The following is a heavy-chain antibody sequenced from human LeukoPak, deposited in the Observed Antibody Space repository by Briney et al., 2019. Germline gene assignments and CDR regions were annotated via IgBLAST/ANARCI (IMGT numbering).Heavy chain of an antibody. CDR1: GFTVSSNY. CDR3: AGGGAKTPFDY. D-gene: IGHD3-16*01. Sequence: SGGSLRLSCAASGFTVSSNYMSWVRQAPGKGLEWVSVIYSGGSTSYAASVKGRFNICRDNSKTTLYLQMNSLRAEDTAVYYCAGGGAKTPFDYWGQGTLVTVSS. CDR2: IYSGGST. V-gene: IGHV3-53*01. J-gene: IGHJ4*02.